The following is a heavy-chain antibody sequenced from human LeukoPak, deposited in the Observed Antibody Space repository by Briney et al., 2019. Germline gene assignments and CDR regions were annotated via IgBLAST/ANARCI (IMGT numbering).Heavy chain of an antibody. J-gene: IGHJ4*02. CDR2: ISYDGSNK. CDR3: AKDKGGPRGSSWLFDY. Sequence: GGSLRLSCAASGFTFSSYGMHWVRQAPGKGLEWVAVISYDGSNKYYADSVKGRFTISRDNSKNTLYLQMNSLRAEDTAAYYCAKDKGGPRGSSWLFDYWGQGTLVTVSS. CDR1: GFTFSSYG. D-gene: IGHD6-13*01. V-gene: IGHV3-30*18.